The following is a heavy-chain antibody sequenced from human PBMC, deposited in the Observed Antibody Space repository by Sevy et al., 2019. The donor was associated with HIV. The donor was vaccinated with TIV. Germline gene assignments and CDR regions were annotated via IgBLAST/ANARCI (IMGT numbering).Heavy chain of an antibody. J-gene: IGHJ4*02. CDR1: GFTFSDSW. CDR2: INQDGNEK. Sequence: GGSLRLSCAASGFTFSDSWMHWVRQAPGKGLEWVANINQDGNEKYDVDSVKGRFTISRDNAKNSLYLQMNSLRDDDTAVYYCTTFSVGYRGQGTLVTVSS. CDR3: TTFSVGY. V-gene: IGHV3-7*01. D-gene: IGHD3-3*01.